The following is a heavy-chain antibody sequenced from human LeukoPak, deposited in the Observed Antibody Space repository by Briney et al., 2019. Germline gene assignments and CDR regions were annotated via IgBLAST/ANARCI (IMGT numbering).Heavy chain of an antibody. CDR3: AGVTYYDFWSGSNKQDAFDI. J-gene: IGHJ3*02. D-gene: IGHD3-3*01. Sequence: SETLSLTCAVYGGSFSGYYWSWIRQPPGKGLEWIGEINHSGSTNYNPSLKSRVTISVDTSKNQFSLKLSSVTAADTAVYYCAGVTYYDFWSGSNKQDAFDIWSQGTMVTVSS. CDR1: GGSFSGYY. V-gene: IGHV4-34*01. CDR2: INHSGST.